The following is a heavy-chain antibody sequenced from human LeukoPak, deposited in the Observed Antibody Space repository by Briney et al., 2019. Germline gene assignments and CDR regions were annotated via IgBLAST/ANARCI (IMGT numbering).Heavy chain of an antibody. D-gene: IGHD3-3*01. CDR2: MNPNSGNT. V-gene: IGHV1-8*01. CDR3: ARVDTTYDLPDY. CDR1: GYTFTSYD. J-gene: IGHJ4*02. Sequence: ASVKVSCKASGYTFTSYDINWVRQATGQGLEWMGWMNPNSGNTGYAQKFQGRVTMTRNTSISTAYMELSSLRSDDTAVYYCARVDTTYDLPDYWGQGTLVTVSS.